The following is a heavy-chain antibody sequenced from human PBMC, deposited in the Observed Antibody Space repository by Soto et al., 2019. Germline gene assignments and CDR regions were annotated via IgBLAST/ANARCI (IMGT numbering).Heavy chain of an antibody. D-gene: IGHD3-3*01. J-gene: IGHJ5*02. CDR3: VSDPYNPLFGA. CDR2: IYSADIT. CDR1: GLTVSNYY. V-gene: IGHV3-53*01. Sequence: GGSLRLSCAASGLTVSNYYMGWVRQAPGKALEWVSLIYSADITYYADSLKGRFTISRDNSKNTLYLQMNSLRAEDTAVYYCVSDPYNPLFGAWGQGTLVTVSS.